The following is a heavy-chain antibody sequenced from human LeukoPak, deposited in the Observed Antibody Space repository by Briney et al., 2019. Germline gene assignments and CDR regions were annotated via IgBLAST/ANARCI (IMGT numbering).Heavy chain of an antibody. CDR1: GFAFSSHG. CDR3: AKEGGSSSWHFDF. D-gene: IGHD6-13*01. V-gene: IGHV3-30*18. J-gene: IGHJ4*02. Sequence: PGRSLRLSCAASGFAFSSHGMHWVRQAPGKGLEWVAFISYDGTNEYYADSVKGRFTISRDNPRNTLSLQTNSLRAEDTAVYYCAKEGGSSSWHFDFWGQGTLATVSS. CDR2: ISYDGTNE.